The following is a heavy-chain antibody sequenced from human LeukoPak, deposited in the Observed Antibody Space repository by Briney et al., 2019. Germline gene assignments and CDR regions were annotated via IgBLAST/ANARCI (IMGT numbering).Heavy chain of an antibody. CDR3: ARQNTPHGNFDY. CDR2: ISGSSSTI. J-gene: IGHJ4*02. D-gene: IGHD5-24*01. Sequence: PGGSLRLSCAASGFTFSSYSMNWVRQAPGKGLEWGSYISGSSSTIYYADSVKGRFTISRDNAKKSLFLQMNSLRAEDTAVYYCARQNTPHGNFDYWGQGTLVTVSS. V-gene: IGHV3-48*01. CDR1: GFTFSSYS.